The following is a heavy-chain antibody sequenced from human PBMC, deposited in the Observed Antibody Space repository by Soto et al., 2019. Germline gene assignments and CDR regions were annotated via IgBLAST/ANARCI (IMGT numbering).Heavy chain of an antibody. CDR3: AILGTYYFDNSDNYFDF. CDR1: GYTLARYS. CDR2: INAGNGNT. V-gene: IGHV1-3*01. Sequence: GASVKVSCKASGYTLARYSRHWVRQAPGQRLEWMGWINAGNGNTKFSQKFQGRVTITRDTSASTAYMELRGLRSEDTAVYYCAILGTYYFDNSDNYFDFWGQGTLVTVSS. J-gene: IGHJ4*02. D-gene: IGHD3-22*01.